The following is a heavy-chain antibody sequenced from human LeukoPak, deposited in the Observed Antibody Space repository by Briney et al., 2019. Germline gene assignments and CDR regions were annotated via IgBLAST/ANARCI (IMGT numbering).Heavy chain of an antibody. J-gene: IGHJ3*02. V-gene: IGHV4-59*01. Sequence: KPSETLSLTCTVSGGSISSYYWSWLRQPPGKGLEWVGYIYYSGSTNYNPSLKSRLTISVDTSKNQFSLKLSSVTAADTAVYYCARVRRVDILTGYYYDAFDIWGQGTMVTVSS. CDR3: ARVRRVDILTGYYYDAFDI. D-gene: IGHD3-9*01. CDR1: GGSISSYY. CDR2: IYYSGST.